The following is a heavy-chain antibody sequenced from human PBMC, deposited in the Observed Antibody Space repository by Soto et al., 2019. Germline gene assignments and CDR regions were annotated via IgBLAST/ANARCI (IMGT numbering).Heavy chain of an antibody. V-gene: IGHV3-7*03. CDR2: IKQDGSEK. CDR3: ARDYDILTGYYYSLGE. CDR1: GFTFSSYW. D-gene: IGHD3-9*01. J-gene: IGHJ4*02. Sequence: GSLRLSCAASGFTFSSYWMSWVRQAPGKGLEWVANIKQDGSEKYYVDSVKGRFTISRDNAKNSLYLQMNSLRAEDTAVYYCARDYDILTGYYYSLGEWGQGTLVTVSS.